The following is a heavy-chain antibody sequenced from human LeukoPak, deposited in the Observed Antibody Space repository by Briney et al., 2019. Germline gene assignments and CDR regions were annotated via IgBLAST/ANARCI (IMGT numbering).Heavy chain of an antibody. CDR3: AKPARTDAFDI. V-gene: IGHV3-23*01. CDR2: ISGSGGRT. Sequence: GGSLRLSCAASGFTFNNYATNWVRQAPGKGLEWVSSISGSGGRTYYADSVKGRFTISRDNSKNTLYLQMNSLRAEDTAVYYCAKPARTDAFDIWGQGTMVTVSS. D-gene: IGHD1-14*01. CDR1: GFTFNNYA. J-gene: IGHJ3*02.